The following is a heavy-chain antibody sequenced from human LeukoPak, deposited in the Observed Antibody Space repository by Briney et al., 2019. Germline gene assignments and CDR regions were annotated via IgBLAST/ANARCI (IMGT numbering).Heavy chain of an antibody. CDR1: GGSISSSSYY. V-gene: IGHV4-39*07. CDR3: ARDGGYSSSYSSYYMDV. CDR2: IYYSGST. J-gene: IGHJ6*03. D-gene: IGHD6-6*01. Sequence: PSETLSLTCTVSGGSISSSSYYWGWIRQPPGKGLEWIGSIYYSGSTYYNPSLKSRVTISVDTSKNQFSLKLSSVTAADTAVYYCARDGGYSSSYSSYYMDVWGKGTTVTVSS.